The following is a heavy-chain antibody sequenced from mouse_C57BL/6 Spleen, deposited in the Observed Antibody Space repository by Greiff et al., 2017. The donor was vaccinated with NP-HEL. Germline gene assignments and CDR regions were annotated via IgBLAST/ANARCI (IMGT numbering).Heavy chain of an antibody. V-gene: IGHV5-4*01. CDR3: ARDSYGSRREYDFDY. CDR2: ISDGGSYT. J-gene: IGHJ2*01. D-gene: IGHD1-1*01. Sequence: EVKLMESGGGLVKPGGSLKLSCAASGFTFSSYAMSWVRQTPEKRLEWVATISDGGSYTYYPDNVKGRFTISRDNAKNNLYLQMSHLKSEDTAMYYCARDSYGSRREYDFDYWGQGTTLTVAS. CDR1: GFTFSSYA.